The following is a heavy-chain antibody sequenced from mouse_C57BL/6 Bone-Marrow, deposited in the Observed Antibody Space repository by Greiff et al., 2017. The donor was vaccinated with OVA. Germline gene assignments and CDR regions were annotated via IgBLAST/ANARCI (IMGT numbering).Heavy chain of an antibody. CDR3: ARYDYYAMDY. J-gene: IGHJ4*01. CDR2: INPSSGYT. V-gene: IGHV1-4*01. CDR1: GYTFTSYT. Sequence: QVQLKQSGAELARPGASVKMSCKASGYTFTSYTMHWVKQRPGQGLEWIGYINPSSGYTKYNQKFKDKATLTADKSSSTAYMQLSSLTSEDSAVYYCARYDYYAMDYWGQGTLVTVSS.